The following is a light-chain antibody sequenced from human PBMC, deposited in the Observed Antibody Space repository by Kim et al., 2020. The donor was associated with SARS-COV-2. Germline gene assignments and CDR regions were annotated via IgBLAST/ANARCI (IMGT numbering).Light chain of an antibody. CDR2: RNN. Sequence: QSVLTQPPSASGTPGQRVTITCSGDSSNIGSNYVYWYQQFPGMAPKLLIYRNNVRPSGVPDRFSVSKSGTSGSLAISGLRSEDEADYYCASWDDSLSGVVFGGGTQLTFL. CDR3: ASWDDSLSGVV. J-gene: IGLJ2*01. V-gene: IGLV1-47*01. CDR1: SSNIGSNY.